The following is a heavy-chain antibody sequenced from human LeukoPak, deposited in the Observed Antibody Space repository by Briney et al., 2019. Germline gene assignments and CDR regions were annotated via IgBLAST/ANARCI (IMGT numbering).Heavy chain of an antibody. CDR3: ARVGATRYLGYFDL. J-gene: IGHJ2*01. Sequence: SETLSLTCAVYGGSFSGYSWSWIRQPPGKGLEWIGYIYHSGSTYYNPSLKSRVTISVDRSKNQFSLKLSSVTAADTAVYYCARVGATRYLGYFDLWGRGTLVTVSS. D-gene: IGHD1-26*01. CDR1: GGSFSGYS. V-gene: IGHV4-30-2*01. CDR2: IYHSGST.